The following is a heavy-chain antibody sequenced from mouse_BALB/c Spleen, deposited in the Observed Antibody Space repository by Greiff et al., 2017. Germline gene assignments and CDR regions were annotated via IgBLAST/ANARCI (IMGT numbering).Heavy chain of an antibody. V-gene: IGHV5-9-4*01. Sequence: EVNLVESGGGLVKPGGSLKLSCAASGFTFSSYAMSWVRQSPEKRLEWVAEISSGGSYTYYPDTVTGRFTISRDNAKNTLYLEMSSLRSEDTAMYYCARGGSKPFAYWGQGTLVTVSA. CDR1: GFTFSSYA. CDR2: ISSGGSYT. J-gene: IGHJ3*01. CDR3: ARGGSKPFAY.